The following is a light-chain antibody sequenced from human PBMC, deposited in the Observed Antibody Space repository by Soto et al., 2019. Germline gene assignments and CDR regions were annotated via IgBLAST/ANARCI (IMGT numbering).Light chain of an antibody. Sequence: SSELTQPPSVSVSPGQTASITCSGDKWGDKYACWYQQKPGQSPVLVIYQDSKRPSGIPERFSGSNSGNTATLTISGTQAMDEADYCCQAWDSRHGVVFGAGTKLTVL. CDR1: KWGDKY. J-gene: IGLJ2*01. CDR2: QDS. V-gene: IGLV3-1*01. CDR3: QAWDSRHGVV.